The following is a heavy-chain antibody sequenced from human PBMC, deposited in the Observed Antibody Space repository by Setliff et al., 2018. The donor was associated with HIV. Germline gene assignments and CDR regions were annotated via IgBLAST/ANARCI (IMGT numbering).Heavy chain of an antibody. V-gene: IGHV4-38-2*01. CDR1: NYSVNTSYY. D-gene: IGHD3-10*01. CDR3: ARHPGSGSYTIPYHFDY. CDR2: IFHTGSA. Sequence: PSETLSLTCVVSNYSVNTSYYWGWIRQSPGKGLQWIGSIFHTGSAYYNPSLKSRVILSIDTAKNEFSLKLSSVTAPDTAVYYCARHPGSGSYTIPYHFDYWGQGRLVTVSS. J-gene: IGHJ4*02.